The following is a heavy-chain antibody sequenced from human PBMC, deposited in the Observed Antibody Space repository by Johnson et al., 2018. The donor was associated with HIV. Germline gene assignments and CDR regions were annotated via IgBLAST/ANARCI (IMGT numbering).Heavy chain of an antibody. CDR1: GFTFSSYA. J-gene: IGHJ3*02. CDR2: ISYDGSNK. Sequence: VQLVESGGGVVQPGRSLRLSCAASGFTFSSYAMHWVRQAPGKGLEWVAVISYDGSNKYYADSVNGRFTISRDNSKNTLYLQMNSLRAEDTAVYHCASMGLGGNAFDIWGQGTMVTVSS. CDR3: ASMGLGGNAFDI. V-gene: IGHV3-30-3*01. D-gene: IGHD3-16*01.